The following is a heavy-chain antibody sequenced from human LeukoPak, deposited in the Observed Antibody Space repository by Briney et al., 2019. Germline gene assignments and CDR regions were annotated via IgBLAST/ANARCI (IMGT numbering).Heavy chain of an antibody. CDR1: GGPISSRSCY. CDR2: IYYTGST. Sequence: PSETLSLTCAVSGGPISSRSCYWGWIRQPPGKGLEWIGSIYYTGSTYHNPSLKSRVTISVDTSKNQFSLKLSSATAADTAVYYCARESSDEDPFDIWGQGTMVTVSS. J-gene: IGHJ3*02. CDR3: ARESSDEDPFDI. V-gene: IGHV4-39*07.